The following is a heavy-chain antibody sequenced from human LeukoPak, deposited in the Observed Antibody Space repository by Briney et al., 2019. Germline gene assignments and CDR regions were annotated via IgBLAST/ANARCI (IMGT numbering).Heavy chain of an antibody. D-gene: IGHD3-10*01. Sequence: GGSLRLSCAASGFTVSSNYMSWVRQAPGKGLEWVSVIYSGGSTYYADSVKGRFTISRDNAKNSLYLQMNSLRADDTAVYYCARVSGLGTNEYYQYWGQGTLVTVRS. J-gene: IGHJ1*01. V-gene: IGHV3-66*01. CDR2: IYSGGST. CDR1: GFTVSSNY. CDR3: ARVSGLGTNEYYQY.